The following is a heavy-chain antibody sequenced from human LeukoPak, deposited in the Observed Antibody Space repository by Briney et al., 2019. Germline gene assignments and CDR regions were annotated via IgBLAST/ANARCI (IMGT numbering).Heavy chain of an antibody. CDR3: ARDIRDAFDI. J-gene: IGHJ3*02. V-gene: IGHV4-39*02. D-gene: IGHD2-21*01. Sequence: TSETLSLTCTVSGGSISSSSYYWGWIRQPPGKGLEWIGSIYYSGGTYYNPSLKSRVTISVDTSKNQFSLKLSSVTAADTAVYYCARDIRDAFDIWGQGTMVTVSS. CDR1: GGSISSSSYY. CDR2: IYYSGGT.